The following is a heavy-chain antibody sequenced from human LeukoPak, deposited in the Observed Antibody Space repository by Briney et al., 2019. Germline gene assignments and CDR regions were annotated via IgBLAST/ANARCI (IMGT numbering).Heavy chain of an antibody. D-gene: IGHD6-13*01. V-gene: IGHV1-69*05. CDR1: GGTFSSYA. Sequence: GASVKVSCKASGGTFSSYAISWVRQAPGQGLEWMGGIIPIFGTANYAQKFQGRVTITTDESTSTAYMELSSLRSEDTAVYYCARGGYSSSWYQGYYYYYYMDVWGKGTTVTVSS. CDR2: IIPIFGTA. CDR3: ARGGYSSSWYQGYYYYYYMDV. J-gene: IGHJ6*03.